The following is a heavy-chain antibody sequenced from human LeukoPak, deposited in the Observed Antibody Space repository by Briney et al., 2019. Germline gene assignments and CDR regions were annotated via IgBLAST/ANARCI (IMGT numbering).Heavy chain of an antibody. CDR2: ISNNGGST. J-gene: IGHJ4*01. Sequence: GGSLRLSCAASGFTFSSYNMNWVRQAPGKGLEWVSSISNNGGSTYYADSVKGRFTISRDNSKNTLYLQMNSLRAEDTALYYCAKDPAYWGRGSLVTVSS. CDR1: GFTFSSYN. CDR3: AKDPAY. D-gene: IGHD2-2*01. V-gene: IGHV3-23*01.